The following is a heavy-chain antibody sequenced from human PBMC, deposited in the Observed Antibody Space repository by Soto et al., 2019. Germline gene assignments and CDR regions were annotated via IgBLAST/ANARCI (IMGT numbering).Heavy chain of an antibody. D-gene: IGHD2-8*01. CDR1: GYSFTSYG. V-gene: IGHV1-18*01. CDR2: ISPYNGNT. J-gene: IGHJ4*02. CDR3: ARQFGVNPHFDY. Sequence: QVQLVQSGAEVKEPGASVKVSCMASGYSFTSYGLIWLRQAPGQRLEWMGWISPYNGNTNYAQKLQGRVTMTTDTSTNTAYMELRRLRSDETAVYYCARQFGVNPHFDYLGQGTLVAVSS.